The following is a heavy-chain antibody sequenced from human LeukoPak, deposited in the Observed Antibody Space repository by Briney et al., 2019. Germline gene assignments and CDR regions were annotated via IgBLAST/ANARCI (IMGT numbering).Heavy chain of an antibody. Sequence: SETLSLTCTVSGGSISSSSYYWGWIRQPPGKGLEWIGSIYYSGSTYYNPSLKSRVTISVDTSKNQFSLKLSSVTAADTAVYYCARDRSEYCSSTSCYRAFDYWGQGTLVTVSS. CDR3: ARDRSEYCSSTSCYRAFDY. D-gene: IGHD2-2*02. J-gene: IGHJ4*02. CDR1: GGSISSSSYY. CDR2: IYYSGST. V-gene: IGHV4-39*07.